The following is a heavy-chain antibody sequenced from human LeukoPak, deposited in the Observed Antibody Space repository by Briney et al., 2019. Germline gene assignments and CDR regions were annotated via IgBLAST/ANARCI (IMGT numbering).Heavy chain of an antibody. CDR1: GGSISDYL. V-gene: IGHV4-4*07. Sequence: PSETLSLTCTISGGSISDYLWTWVRQPAREGLGWSGRDSATGSTNYNPPLKSRITMYVDTSKNQFSLKLSSVTAADTAVYYCARDDQVGGGNNWFHPWGQGPLVIVPS. CDR3: ARDDQVGGGNNWFHP. CDR2: DSATGST. D-gene: IGHD3-16*01. J-gene: IGHJ5*01.